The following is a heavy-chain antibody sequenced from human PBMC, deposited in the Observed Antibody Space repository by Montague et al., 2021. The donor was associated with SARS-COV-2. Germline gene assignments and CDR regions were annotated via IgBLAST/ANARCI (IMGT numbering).Heavy chain of an antibody. V-gene: IGHV4-39*07. Sequence: SETLSLTRTVSGGSISTSPYFWGWIRQPPGKGLEWIGSIYYSGSTYYNPSLKSRVAISIDTSENQFSLKLSSVTAADTAVYYCARGNRIAVAGTDFDYWGQGTLVTVSS. CDR2: IYYSGST. CDR3: ARGNRIAVAGTDFDY. J-gene: IGHJ4*02. CDR1: GGSISTSPYF. D-gene: IGHD6-19*01.